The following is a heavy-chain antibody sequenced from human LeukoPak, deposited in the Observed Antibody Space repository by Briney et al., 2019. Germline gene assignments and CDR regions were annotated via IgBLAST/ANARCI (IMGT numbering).Heavy chain of an antibody. V-gene: IGHV3-48*03. D-gene: IGHD2-2*01. CDR1: GFTFSSYE. Sequence: GGSLRLSCAPSGFTFSSYEFNWVRQAPGKGLEWVSYISSSVRTIFYADSVKGRFTISRDNAKNSLYLQMNSLRAEDTAVYHRARGDEYCSSTSCYAGPSYGLDVWGQGTTVTVSS. CDR3: ARGDEYCSSTSCYAGPSYGLDV. CDR2: ISSSVRTI. J-gene: IGHJ6*02.